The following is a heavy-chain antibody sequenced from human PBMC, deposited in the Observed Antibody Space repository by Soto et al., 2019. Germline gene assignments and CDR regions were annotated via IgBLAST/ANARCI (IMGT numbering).Heavy chain of an antibody. CDR2: IYHSGST. D-gene: IGHD3-22*01. Sequence: SGSLSLTCAASGGSIRSSNWWSWVRQPPGQGGEWIGGIYHSGSTNYNPYLKSGVTISVDKFKNQFSPKLSSVTAADTAVYYCASLGPYYYESSGHQGDAFDIWGQGTMVTVSS. J-gene: IGHJ3*02. CDR3: ASLGPYYYESSGHQGDAFDI. CDR1: GGSIRSSNW. V-gene: IGHV4-4*02.